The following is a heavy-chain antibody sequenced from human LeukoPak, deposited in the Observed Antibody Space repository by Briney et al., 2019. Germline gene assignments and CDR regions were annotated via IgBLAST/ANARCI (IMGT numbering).Heavy chain of an antibody. CDR3: AIMHGYYDGSGFWVQ. Sequence: GGSLRLSCAASGFTFSSYAMNWVRQAPGKGLEWVSAINGRGDNTYYADSVEGRFTISRDNTRNTLYLQMNSLRDEDTGVYYCAIMHGYYDGSGFWVQWGQGTLVTVSS. V-gene: IGHV3-23*01. J-gene: IGHJ4*02. CDR2: INGRGDNT. CDR1: GFTFSSYA. D-gene: IGHD3-22*01.